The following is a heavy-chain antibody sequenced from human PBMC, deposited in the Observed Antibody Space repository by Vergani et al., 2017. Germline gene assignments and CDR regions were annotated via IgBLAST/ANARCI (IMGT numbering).Heavy chain of an antibody. CDR2: INHSGST. D-gene: IGHD6-13*01. CDR1: GGSFSGYY. Sequence: QVQLQESGPGLLKPSETLSLTCAVYGGSFSGYYWSWIRQPPGKGLEWIGEINHSGSTNYNPSLKSRVTISVDTSKNQFSLKLSSVTAADTAVYYCAREAPYSSSWSKGYNWFDPWGQGTLVTVSS. CDR3: AREAPYSSSWSKGYNWFDP. J-gene: IGHJ5*02. V-gene: IGHV4-34*01.